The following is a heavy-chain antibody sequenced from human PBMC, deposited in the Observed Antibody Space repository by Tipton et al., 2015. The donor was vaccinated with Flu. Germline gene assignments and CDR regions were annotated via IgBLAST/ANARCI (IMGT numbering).Heavy chain of an antibody. V-gene: IGHV4-61*09. CDR3: ARGDYGDYDHEADGFDI. J-gene: IGHJ3*02. D-gene: IGHD4-17*01. CDR2: IYLSGTT. CDR1: GGSISTEDYH. Sequence: TLSLTCKVSGGSISTEDYHWTWVRQPAGKGLEWIGHIYLSGTTTYNPSLKGRVTIFRDTSKNQISLKVRSVTAADTAVYYCARGDYGDYDHEADGFDIWGQGTLVTVSA.